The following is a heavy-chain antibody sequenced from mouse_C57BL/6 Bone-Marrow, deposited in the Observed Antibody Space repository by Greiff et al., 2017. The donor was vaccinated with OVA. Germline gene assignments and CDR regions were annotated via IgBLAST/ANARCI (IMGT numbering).Heavy chain of an antibody. CDR3: ARGLLWGLYAMDY. J-gene: IGHJ4*01. D-gene: IGHD2-10*01. V-gene: IGHV1-54*01. Sequence: QVQLKESGAELVRPGTSVKVSCKASGYAFTNYLIEWVKQRPGQGLEWIGVINPGSGGTNYNEKFKGKATLTADKSSSTAYMQLSSLTSEDSAVYFCARGLLWGLYAMDYWGQGTSVTVSS. CDR1: GYAFTNYL. CDR2: INPGSGGT.